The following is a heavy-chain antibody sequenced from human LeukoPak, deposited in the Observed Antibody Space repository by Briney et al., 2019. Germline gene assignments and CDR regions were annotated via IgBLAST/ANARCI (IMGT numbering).Heavy chain of an antibody. CDR3: ARGLVGAAFDL. J-gene: IGHJ4*02. Sequence: GGSLRLSCAASGFNFNAYTMPWVRQVPGKGLEWVSSMSSSRDFIFYGDSVKGRFTIFRDNANKSLDLEMSSLRGEDTAIYYCARGLVGAAFDLWGRGTLVTVSS. CDR1: GFNFNAYT. D-gene: IGHD1-26*01. CDR2: MSSSRDFI. V-gene: IGHV3-21*01.